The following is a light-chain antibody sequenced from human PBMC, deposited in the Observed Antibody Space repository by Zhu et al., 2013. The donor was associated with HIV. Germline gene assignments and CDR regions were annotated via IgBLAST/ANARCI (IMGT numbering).Light chain of an antibody. CDR3: QHRSSGPFS. CDR2: GVS. V-gene: IGKV3D-20*02. J-gene: IGKJ3*01. CDR1: QSVSSSY. Sequence: EIVLTQSPGTLSLSPGEKVTLSCRASQSVSSSYLAWYQQKPGQAPRLLIYGVSTRATGIPDRFSGSGSGTDFTLTINNVEADDLAVYYCQHRSSGPFSFGPGTKVDI.